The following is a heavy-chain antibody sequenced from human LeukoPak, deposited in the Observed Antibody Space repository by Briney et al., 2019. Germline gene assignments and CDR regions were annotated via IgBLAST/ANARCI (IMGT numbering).Heavy chain of an antibody. CDR3: AGVAVAGAFDY. V-gene: IGHV4-4*02. CDR1: GGSISSSNW. Sequence: SGTLSLTCAVSGGSISSSNWWSWVRQPPGKGLEWIGEIYHSGSTNYNPSLKSRVTISVDTSKNQFSLKLSSVTAADTAVYYCAGVAVAGAFDYWGQGTLVTVSS. J-gene: IGHJ4*02. CDR2: IYHSGST. D-gene: IGHD6-19*01.